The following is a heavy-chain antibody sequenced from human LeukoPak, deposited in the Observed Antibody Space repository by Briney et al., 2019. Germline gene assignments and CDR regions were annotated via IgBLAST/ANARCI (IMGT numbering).Heavy chain of an antibody. Sequence: SETLSLTCTVSGGSISSYYWSWIRQPPGKGLEWIGYIYYSGSTNYNPSLKSRVTISVDTSKNQFSLKLSSVTAADTAVYYCARVNPSGHGCNFDFDYWGQGTLVTVSS. CDR1: GGSISSYY. CDR3: ARVNPSGHGCNFDFDY. J-gene: IGHJ4*02. V-gene: IGHV4-59*01. D-gene: IGHD4-23*01. CDR2: IYYSGST.